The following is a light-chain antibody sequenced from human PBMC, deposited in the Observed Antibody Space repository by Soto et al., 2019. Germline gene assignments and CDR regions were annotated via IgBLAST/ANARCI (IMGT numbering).Light chain of an antibody. CDR1: SSNIGSNT. Sequence: QSVLTQPPSASGTPGQRVTISCSGSSSNIGSNTVNWYQQLPATAPKLLIYSNNQRPSGVPDRFSGAKSGTSAALAISGRQSEDDADYYCSAWDDSRNGVVFGGGTKLTVL. CDR3: SAWDDSRNGVV. CDR2: SNN. V-gene: IGLV1-44*01. J-gene: IGLJ2*01.